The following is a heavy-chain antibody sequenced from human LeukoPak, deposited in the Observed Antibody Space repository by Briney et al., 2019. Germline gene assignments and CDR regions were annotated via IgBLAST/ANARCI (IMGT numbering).Heavy chain of an antibody. CDR3: AKDGDNGYDYVWGSYRFPY. J-gene: IGHJ4*02. V-gene: IGHV3-23*01. CDR1: GFTFSSYA. CDR2: ISGSGGST. D-gene: IGHD3-16*02. Sequence: PGGSLRLSCAASGFTFSSYAMSWVRQAPGKGLEWVSAISGSGGSTYYADSVKGRFTISRDNSKNTLYLQMNSLRAEDTAVYYCAKDGDNGYDYVWGSYRFPYWGQGTLVTVSS.